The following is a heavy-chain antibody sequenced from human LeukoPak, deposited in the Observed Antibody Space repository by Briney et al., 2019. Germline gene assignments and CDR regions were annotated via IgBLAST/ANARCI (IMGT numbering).Heavy chain of an antibody. CDR2: IHAGGTT. J-gene: IGHJ4*02. CDR3: ARDGLYSYGYSYFDF. Sequence: SETLSLTCAVSGVSVSSYHWSWIRQPAGKRLEWLGRIHAGGTTNYNPSLDSRVTMSVDTSKNQFPLELRSVTAADTAVYYCARDGLYSYGYSYFDFWGQGTLVTVSS. D-gene: IGHD5-18*01. CDR1: GVSVSSYH. V-gene: IGHV4-4*07.